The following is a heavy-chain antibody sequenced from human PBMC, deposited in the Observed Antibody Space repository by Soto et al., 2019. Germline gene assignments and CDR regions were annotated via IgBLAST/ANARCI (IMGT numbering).Heavy chain of an antibody. CDR1: GYAFTTYG. D-gene: IGHD1-1*01. J-gene: IGHJ4*02. CDR3: ARGRYGDY. V-gene: IGHV1-18*03. Sequence: QVHLVQSGAEVKKPGASVKVSCQASGYAFTTYGITWVRQAPGQGLEWMGWISAHNGNTNYAQKLQGRVTVTRDTSTSTAYMELRSLRSDGMAVYYCARGRYGDYWGQGALVTVSS. CDR2: ISAHNGNT.